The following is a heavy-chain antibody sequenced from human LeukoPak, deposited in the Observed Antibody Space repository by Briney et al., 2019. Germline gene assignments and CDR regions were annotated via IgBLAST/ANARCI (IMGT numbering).Heavy chain of an antibody. V-gene: IGHV3-30*18. Sequence: GGSLRLSCAASGFTFSSYGMHWVRQAPGKGLEWVAVISYDGSNKYYADSVKGRFTISRDNSKNTLCLQMNSLRAEDTAVYYCAKVNYYDRLWDAFDIWGQGTMVTVSS. CDR3: AKVNYYDRLWDAFDI. CDR1: GFTFSSYG. CDR2: ISYDGSNK. D-gene: IGHD3-22*01. J-gene: IGHJ3*02.